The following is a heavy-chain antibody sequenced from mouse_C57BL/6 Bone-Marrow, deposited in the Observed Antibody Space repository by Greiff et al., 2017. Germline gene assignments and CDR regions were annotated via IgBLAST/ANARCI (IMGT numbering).Heavy chain of an antibody. CDR2: IDPENGDT. J-gene: IGHJ1*03. Sequence: EVQLHQSGAELVRPGASVKLSCTASGFNIKDDYMHWVKQRPEQGLEWIGWIDPENGDTEYASKFQGKATITADTSSNTAYLQLSSLTSEDTAVYYCTTLIFFDVWGTGTTVTVSS. CDR1: GFNIKDDY. V-gene: IGHV14-4*01. D-gene: IGHD1-1*01. CDR3: TTLIFFDV.